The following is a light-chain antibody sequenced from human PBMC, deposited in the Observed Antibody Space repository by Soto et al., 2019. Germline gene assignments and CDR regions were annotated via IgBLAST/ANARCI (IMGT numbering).Light chain of an antibody. CDR1: SSDVGGYNY. J-gene: IGLJ1*01. V-gene: IGLV2-14*01. Sequence: QSALTQPASVSGSPGQSIAISCTGTSSDVGGYNYVSWYQQLPGKAPKLLISEVSNRPSGVSHRFSGSKSGNTAPLTISGLPAEDEADYYCSSYRTGGPFVFGTGTKVTVL. CDR3: SSYRTGGPFV. CDR2: EVS.